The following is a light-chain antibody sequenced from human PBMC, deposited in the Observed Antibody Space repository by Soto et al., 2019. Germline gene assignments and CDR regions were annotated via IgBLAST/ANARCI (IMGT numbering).Light chain of an antibody. CDR1: QSFSSRN. CDR3: QQYVSSLT. J-gene: IGKJ4*01. V-gene: IGKV3-20*01. CDR2: GAS. Sequence: EIVLTQSPGTLSLSPGERATLSCRASQSFSSRNLAWYQQKPGQAPRLLMYGASSRATGIPDRFSGSGFGTDFTLTISRLEPEDFGVYYCQQYVSSLTFGGGSKVVIK.